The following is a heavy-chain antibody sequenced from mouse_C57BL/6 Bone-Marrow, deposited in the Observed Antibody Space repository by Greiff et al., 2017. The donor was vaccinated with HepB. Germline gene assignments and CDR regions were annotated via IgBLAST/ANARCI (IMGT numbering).Heavy chain of an antibody. Sequence: VKLQESGAELARPGASVKLSCKASGYTFTSYGISWVKQRTGQGLEWIGEIYPRSGNTYYNEKFKGKATLTADKSSSTAYMELRSLTSEDSAVYFCARGGAVTTQNYFDYWGQGTTLTVSS. CDR3: ARGGAVTTQNYFDY. V-gene: IGHV1-81*01. J-gene: IGHJ2*01. CDR2: IYPRSGNT. CDR1: GYTFTSYG. D-gene: IGHD2-2*01.